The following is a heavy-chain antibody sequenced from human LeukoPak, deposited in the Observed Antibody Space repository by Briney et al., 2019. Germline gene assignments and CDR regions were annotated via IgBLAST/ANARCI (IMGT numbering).Heavy chain of an antibody. J-gene: IGHJ5*02. Sequence: GGSLRLSCAASGFTFSSYGMHWVRQAPGKGLEWVAVICHNRSNKYYADSVKGRFTISRDNSKNTLYLQMNSLRAEDTAVYYCARADYDILTGASEDWFDPWGQGTLVTVSS. CDR2: ICHNRSNK. V-gene: IGHV3-33*01. CDR1: GFTFSSYG. CDR3: ARADYDILTGASEDWFDP. D-gene: IGHD3-9*01.